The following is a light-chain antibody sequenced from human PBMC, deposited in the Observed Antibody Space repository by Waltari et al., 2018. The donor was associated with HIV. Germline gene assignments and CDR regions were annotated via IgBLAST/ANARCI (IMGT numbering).Light chain of an antibody. V-gene: IGKV3-11*01. J-gene: IGKJ5*01. CDR2: DAS. CDR1: QSVTTY. CDR3: QHRNNWPPGIT. Sequence: DIVLTQSPATLSLSPGESATLSCRASQSVTTYLAWYQQKPGQAPRLLIYDASNRATGIPDRFSGSGSGTDFTLTISSLETEDFAAYYCQHRNNWPPGITVGQGTRLEIK.